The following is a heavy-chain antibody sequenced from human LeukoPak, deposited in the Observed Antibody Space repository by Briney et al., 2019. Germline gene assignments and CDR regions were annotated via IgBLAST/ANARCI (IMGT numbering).Heavy chain of an antibody. CDR1: GYTFTGYY. V-gene: IGHV1-69*02. J-gene: IGHJ4*02. CDR3: ARTHGSSGYLFDY. CDR2: IIPILGIA. D-gene: IGHD3-22*01. Sequence: GASVKVSCKASGYTFTGYYMHWVRQAPGQGLEWMGRIIPILGIANYAQKFQGRVTITADKSTSTAYMELSSLRSEDTAVYYCARTHGSSGYLFDYWGQGTLVTVSS.